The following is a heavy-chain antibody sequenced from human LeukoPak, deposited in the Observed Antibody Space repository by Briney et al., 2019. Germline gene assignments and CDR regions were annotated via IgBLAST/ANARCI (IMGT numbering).Heavy chain of an antibody. J-gene: IGHJ5*02. Sequence: NPSETLSLTCAVYGGSFSGYYWSWIRQPPGKGLEWIGEINHSGSTNYNPSLKSRVTISVDTSKSQFSLKLSSVTAADTAVYYCARHGGYGSGSYKVDPWGQGTLVTVSS. CDR1: GGSFSGYY. CDR2: INHSGST. D-gene: IGHD3-10*01. V-gene: IGHV4-34*01. CDR3: ARHGGYGSGSYKVDP.